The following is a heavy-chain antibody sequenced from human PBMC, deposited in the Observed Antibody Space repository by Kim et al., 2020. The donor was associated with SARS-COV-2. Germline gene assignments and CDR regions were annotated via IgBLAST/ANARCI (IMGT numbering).Heavy chain of an antibody. J-gene: IGHJ4*02. V-gene: IGHV3-74*01. CDR1: GSIFSRSW. D-gene: IGHD3-10*01. CDR3: VREGFGD. Sequence: PGGSLRLSCAASGSIFSRSWMHWVRQAPGKGLVWVSRINSDGSSTNYADSVKGRFTISRDNAKNTLNLQMNSLRAEDTAVYYCVREGFGDWGQGTLVTVSS. CDR2: INSDGSST.